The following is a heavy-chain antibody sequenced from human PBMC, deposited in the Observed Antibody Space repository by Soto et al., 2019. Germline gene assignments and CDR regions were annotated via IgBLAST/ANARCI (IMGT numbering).Heavy chain of an antibody. J-gene: IGHJ4*02. CDR2: ISGSGGST. Sequence: GGSLRLSCAASGFTFSSYAMSWVRQAPGKGLEWVSAISGSGGSTYYADSVKGRFTISRDNSKNTLYLQMNSLRAEDTAVYYCAKRGGRSRYCSSTSCYYDYWGQGTLVTVSS. D-gene: IGHD2-2*01. V-gene: IGHV3-23*01. CDR1: GFTFSSYA. CDR3: AKRGGRSRYCSSTSCYYDY.